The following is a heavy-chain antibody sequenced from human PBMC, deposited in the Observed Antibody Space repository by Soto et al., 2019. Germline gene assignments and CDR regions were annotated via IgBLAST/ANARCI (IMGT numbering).Heavy chain of an antibody. CDR1: GVTFSDYY. J-gene: IGHJ6*02. D-gene: IGHD3-3*01. CDR2: IISSGSTI. V-gene: IGHV3-11*01. CDR3: ARDLGYDFWSDYYGMDV. Sequence: XGSLRLSCAASGVTFSDYYMSWIRQAPGKGLEWVSYIISSGSTIYYADSVKGRFTISRDNAKNSLYLQMNSLRAEDTAVYYCARDLGYDFWSDYYGMDVRGQGTTVTVSS.